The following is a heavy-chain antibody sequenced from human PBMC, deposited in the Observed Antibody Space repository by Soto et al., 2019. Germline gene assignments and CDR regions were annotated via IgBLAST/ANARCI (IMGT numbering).Heavy chain of an antibody. V-gene: IGHV3-33*01. Sequence: GGSLRLSCAASGFTFSSYGMHWVRQAPGKGLEWVAVIWYDGSNKYYADSVKGRFTISRDNSKNTLYLQMNSLRAEDTAVYYCARDPGVLRYFDGRTNGGYYYYYMDVWGKGTTVTVSS. CDR2: IWYDGSNK. CDR1: GFTFSSYG. D-gene: IGHD3-9*01. J-gene: IGHJ6*03. CDR3: ARDPGVLRYFDGRTNGGYYYYYMDV.